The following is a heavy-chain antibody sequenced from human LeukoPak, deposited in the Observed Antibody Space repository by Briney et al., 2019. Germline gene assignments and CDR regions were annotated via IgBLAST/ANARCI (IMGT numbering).Heavy chain of an antibody. CDR2: INPSGGST. V-gene: IGHV1-46*01. CDR1: GYTFTNYY. D-gene: IGHD3-10*01. J-gene: IGHJ4*02. CDR3: ARGSGRSVVPSRLSIAY. Sequence: VASVKVSCKASGYTFTNYYMHWVRQAPGQGLEWMGIINPSGGSTSYAQKFQGRVTMTRDMSTSTVYMELSSLRSEDTAVYSCARGSGRSVVPSRLSIAYWGQGTLVTVSS.